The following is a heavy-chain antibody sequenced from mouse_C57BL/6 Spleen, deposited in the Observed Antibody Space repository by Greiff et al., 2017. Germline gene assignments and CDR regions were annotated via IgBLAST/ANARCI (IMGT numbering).Heavy chain of an antibody. CDR1: GFTFSDAW. Sequence: DVKLVESGGGLVQPGGSMKLSCAASGFTFSDAWMDWVRQSPEKGLEWVAEIRNKANNHATYDAESVKGRFTISRDDSKSSVYLQMNSLRAEDTGIYYCTRLYYYGSSPYYFDYWGQGTTLTVSS. CDR2: IRNKANNHAT. J-gene: IGHJ2*01. V-gene: IGHV6-6*01. D-gene: IGHD1-1*01. CDR3: TRLYYYGSSPYYFDY.